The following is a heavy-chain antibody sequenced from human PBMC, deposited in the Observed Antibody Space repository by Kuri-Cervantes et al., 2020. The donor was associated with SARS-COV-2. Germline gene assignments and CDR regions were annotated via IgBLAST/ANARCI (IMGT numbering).Heavy chain of an antibody. Sequence: GGSLRLSCAVSGFTFNNYGMNWVRQAPGKGLEWVANIKQDGSEKYYVDSVKGRFTISRDNAKNSLYLQMNSLRAEDTAVYYCARDRSFTPDYWGQGTLVTVSS. CDR1: GFTFNNYG. J-gene: IGHJ4*02. D-gene: IGHD3-10*01. V-gene: IGHV3-7*01. CDR2: IKQDGSEK. CDR3: ARDRSFTPDY.